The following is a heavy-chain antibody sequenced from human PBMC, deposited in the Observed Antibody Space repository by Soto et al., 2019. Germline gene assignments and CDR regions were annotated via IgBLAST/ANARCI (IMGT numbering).Heavy chain of an antibody. CDR3: ARVTLKAGNWFDP. Sequence: GASVKVSCKASGYTFTDYCIHWVRQAPGQGFEWMGWINPNSRGTNYAQKFQGRVTMTRDTSNSTAYMELRGLTSDDTAVYYCARVTLKAGNWFDPWGQGTLVTVSS. CDR2: INPNSRGT. V-gene: IGHV1-2*02. J-gene: IGHJ5*02. CDR1: GYTFTDYC.